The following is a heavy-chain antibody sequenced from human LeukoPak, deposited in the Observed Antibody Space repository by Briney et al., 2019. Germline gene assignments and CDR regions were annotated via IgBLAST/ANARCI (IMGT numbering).Heavy chain of an antibody. Sequence: PGGSLRLSCAASGFTFSSYAMHWIRQPPGKGLEWIGSIYYSGSTYYNPSLKSRVTISVDTSKNQFSLKLSSVTAADTAVYYCASHNSGYSSSFDYWGQGTLVTVSS. CDR2: IYYSGST. CDR3: ASHNSGYSSSFDY. CDR1: GFTFSSYA. D-gene: IGHD6-13*01. J-gene: IGHJ4*02. V-gene: IGHV4-39*01.